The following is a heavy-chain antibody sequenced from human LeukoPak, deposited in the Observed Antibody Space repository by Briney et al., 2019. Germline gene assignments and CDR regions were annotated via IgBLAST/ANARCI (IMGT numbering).Heavy chain of an antibody. J-gene: IGHJ4*02. CDR1: GFAFSHYY. V-gene: IGHV3-23*01. CDR2: ISGSGGST. CDR3: AKDRMDPAGIFDY. Sequence: GGSLRLSCVTSGFAFSHYYMTWIRQAPGKGLEWVSAISGSGGSTYYADSVKGRFTISRDNSKNTLYLQMNSLRAEDTAVYYCAKDRMDPAGIFDYWGQGTLVTVSS. D-gene: IGHD1-14*01.